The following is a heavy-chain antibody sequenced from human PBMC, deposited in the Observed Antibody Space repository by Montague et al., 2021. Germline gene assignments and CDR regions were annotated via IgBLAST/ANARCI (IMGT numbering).Heavy chain of an antibody. CDR1: GFSFRSFS. CDR3: AREYAKAGYDYGPHCFWLDA. J-gene: IGHJ5*01. Sequence: SLRLSCATSGFSFRSFSINWVRQAPGKGLEWISYIPGSSSTKYYADSVKGRFTVFRDNAADTVYLQMRSLRDEDTAVYYCAREYAKAGYDYGPHCFWLDAWGQGTLVTVSS. CDR2: IPGSSSTK. V-gene: IGHV3-48*02. D-gene: IGHD4-17*01.